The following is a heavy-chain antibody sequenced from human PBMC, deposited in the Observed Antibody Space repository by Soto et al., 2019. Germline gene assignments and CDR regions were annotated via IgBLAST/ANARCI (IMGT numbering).Heavy chain of an antibody. Sequence: ASVNVSCKASGYTFTSYGISWVRQAPGQGLEWMGWISAYNGNTNYAQKLQGRVTMTTDTSTSTAYMELRSLRSDDTAVYYCARVAIAATKEGLDYWGQGTLVTVSS. CDR2: ISAYNGNT. V-gene: IGHV1-18*01. CDR1: GYTFTSYG. CDR3: ARVAIAATKEGLDY. D-gene: IGHD6-13*01. J-gene: IGHJ4*02.